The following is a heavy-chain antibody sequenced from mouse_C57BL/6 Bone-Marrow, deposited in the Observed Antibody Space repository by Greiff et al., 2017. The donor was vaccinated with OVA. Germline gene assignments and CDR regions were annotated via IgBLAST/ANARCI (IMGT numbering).Heavy chain of an antibody. V-gene: IGHV3-6*01. CDR2: ISYDGSN. D-gene: IGHD2-2*01. J-gene: IGHJ4*01. CDR3: ARGDGYDPYDAMDY. Sequence: EVKLVESGPGLVKPSQSLSLTCSVTGYSITSGYYWNWIRQFPGNKLEWMGYISYDGSNNYNPSLKNRISITRDTSKNQFFLKLNSVTTEDTATYYCARGDGYDPYDAMDYWGQGTSVTVSS. CDR1: GYSITSGYY.